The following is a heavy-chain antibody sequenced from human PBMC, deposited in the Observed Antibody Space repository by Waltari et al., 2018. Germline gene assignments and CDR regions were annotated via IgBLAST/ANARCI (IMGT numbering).Heavy chain of an antibody. Sequence: QVQLVESGGGVVQPGRCLRLSCAASGFTFRRYAMHWVRQAPGKGLEWVAVISYDGSDKYYADSVKGRFTISRDNSKNTLFLQMNSLRAEDSAVYYCARQNHFWGQGTLVTVSS. J-gene: IGHJ4*02. CDR2: ISYDGSDK. CDR3: ARQNHF. CDR1: GFTFRRYA. V-gene: IGHV3-30*11.